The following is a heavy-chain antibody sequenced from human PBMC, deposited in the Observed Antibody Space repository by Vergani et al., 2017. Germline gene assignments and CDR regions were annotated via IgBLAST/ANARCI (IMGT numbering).Heavy chain of an antibody. D-gene: IGHD3-22*01. CDR1: GFIFSRYG. J-gene: IGHJ4*02. Sequence: EVQLVESGGGLVQPGGSLRLSCAGSGFIFSRYGMNWVRQAPGKGLEWVSYIRGSSRPIYNADSVKGRFTISRDNAKNSLYLQMNSLRAEDTAVYYCARDDVDKGGYWGRGTLVTVSS. V-gene: IGHV3-48*01. CDR3: ARDDVDKGGY. CDR2: IRGSSRPI.